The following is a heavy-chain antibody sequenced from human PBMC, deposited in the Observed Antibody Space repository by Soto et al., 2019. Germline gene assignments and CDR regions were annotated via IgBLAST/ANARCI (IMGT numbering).Heavy chain of an antibody. V-gene: IGHV4-34*01. CDR2: INHSGST. J-gene: IGHJ6*02. CDR3: ARRVPAGAAYYHYGMDV. Sequence: PSETLSLTCAVYGGSFSAYYLSWIRQPPGKGLEWIGEINHSGSTNYNPSLKSRVTISVDTSKNQFSLKLSSVTAADTAVYYCARRVPAGAAYYHYGMDVWGQGTTVTVSS. CDR1: GGSFSAYY. D-gene: IGHD2-2*01.